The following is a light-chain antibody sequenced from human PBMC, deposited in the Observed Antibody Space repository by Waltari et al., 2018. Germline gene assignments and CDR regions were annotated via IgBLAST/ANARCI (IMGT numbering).Light chain of an antibody. Sequence: IQLPQSPSTLSASGGDRVTLTCRASQCVNTWLAWYQQKPGRAPNLLVSKASILQSGVPSRFSGSGSGTEFTLTISSLQPDDFATYYCQQYDDYIPLTFGGGTTVEI. CDR2: KAS. CDR3: QQYDDYIPLT. J-gene: IGKJ4*01. V-gene: IGKV1-5*03. CDR1: QCVNTW.